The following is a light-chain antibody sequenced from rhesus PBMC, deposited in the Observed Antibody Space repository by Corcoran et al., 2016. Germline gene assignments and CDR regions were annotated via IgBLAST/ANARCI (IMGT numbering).Light chain of an antibody. Sequence: DIQMTQSPSSLSASVGDSITITCRASQGISSYLNWYQQKPGKAPNGLIYKTSSLESGVPSRLSGSGSGTDFTLTISSLQPEDFATYYCLQYNSDPPTFGQGTKVEIK. J-gene: IGKJ1*01. CDR2: KTS. V-gene: IGKV1-43*02. CDR3: LQYNSDPPT. CDR1: QGISSY.